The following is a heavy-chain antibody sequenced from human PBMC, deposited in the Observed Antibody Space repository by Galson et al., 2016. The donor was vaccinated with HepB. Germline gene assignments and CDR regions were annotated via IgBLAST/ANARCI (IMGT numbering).Heavy chain of an antibody. CDR2: IQTDGSRK. CDR1: GFPFSSYG. V-gene: IGHV3-33*07. Sequence: SLRLSCAASGFPFSSYGMYWVRQAPGKGLEWVAGIQTDGSRKYYADSVKGRFTISRDTSKHTLYVQMSSLRHEDTAVYFCARDADTSNHISWFDCWGQGTPVTVSS. CDR3: ARDADTSNHISWFDC. J-gene: IGHJ5*01. D-gene: IGHD2-2*01.